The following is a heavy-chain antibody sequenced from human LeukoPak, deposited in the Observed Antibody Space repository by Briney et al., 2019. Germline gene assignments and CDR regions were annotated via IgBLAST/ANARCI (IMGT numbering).Heavy chain of an antibody. CDR2: IYYSGST. CDR3: ARGEPESSSWYVRQPLDP. D-gene: IGHD6-13*01. CDR1: GGSISSSSYY. Sequence: SETLSLTCTVSGGSISSSSYYWGWIRQPPGKGLEWIGSIYYSGSTYYNPSLKSRVTISVDTSKNQFSLKLSSVTAADTAVYYCARGEPESSSWYVRQPLDPWGQGTLVTVSS. V-gene: IGHV4-39*07. J-gene: IGHJ5*02.